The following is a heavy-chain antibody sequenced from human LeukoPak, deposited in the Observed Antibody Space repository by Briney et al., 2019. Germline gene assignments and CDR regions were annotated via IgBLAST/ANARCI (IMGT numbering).Heavy chain of an antibody. CDR2: IYYSGST. V-gene: IGHV4-59*01. Sequence: SETLSLTCTVSGGSISSYYWSWIRQPPGKGLEWIGYIYYSGSTNYNPSLKSRVTISVDTSKNRFSLKLSSVTAADTAVYYCARAGADYGDPIDYWGQGTLVTVSS. D-gene: IGHD4-17*01. CDR3: ARAGADYGDPIDY. CDR1: GGSISSYY. J-gene: IGHJ4*02.